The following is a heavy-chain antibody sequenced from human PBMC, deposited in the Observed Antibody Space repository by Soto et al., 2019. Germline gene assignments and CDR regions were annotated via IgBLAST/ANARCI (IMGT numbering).Heavy chain of an antibody. J-gene: IGHJ4*02. CDR3: GRGTPGSAWYPPFDY. CDR1: GYTLTNYG. Sequence: QVQLVQSGAEVKTPGASVQVSCKASGYTLTNYGISWVRQAPGQGLEWMGWITAYKGVTNYAQKFQGRVTMTTDTSTSTAYMELRSLKSDDTALYYCGRGTPGSAWYPPFDYWGQGTLVTVSS. D-gene: IGHD6-13*01. V-gene: IGHV1-18*01. CDR2: ITAYKGVT.